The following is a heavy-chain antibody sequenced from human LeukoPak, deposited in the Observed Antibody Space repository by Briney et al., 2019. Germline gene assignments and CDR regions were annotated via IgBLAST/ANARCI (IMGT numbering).Heavy chain of an antibody. J-gene: IGHJ4*02. CDR2: ICYSDST. CDR1: GGSLSSGDYY. V-gene: IGHV4-31*03. CDR3: AREDRDYVGY. Sequence: SQTLSLTCTVSGGSLSSGDYYWSWIRQHPGQGLEWIGYICYSDSTYYNPSLKSRVTISVDTSKNQFSLKLSSVTAADTAVYYCAREDRDYVGYGGRGTLVTVS. D-gene: IGHD3-16*02.